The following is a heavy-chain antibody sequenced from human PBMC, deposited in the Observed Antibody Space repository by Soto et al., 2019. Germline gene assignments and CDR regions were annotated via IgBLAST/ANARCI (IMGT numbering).Heavy chain of an antibody. CDR2: ISGCGGGT. D-gene: IGHD4-17*01. CDR1: GFTFSSYA. J-gene: IGHJ4*02. V-gene: IGHV3-23*01. CDR3: AKNGRDTTLTTLDY. Sequence: EVQLLESGGGLVQSGGSLRLSCAASGFTFSSYAMSWVRQAPGKGLEWVSGISGCGGGTYYADSVKGRFTISRDNSKNTLYLQMNSLRAEDTAVYYCAKNGRDTTLTTLDYWAQGTLVTVSS.